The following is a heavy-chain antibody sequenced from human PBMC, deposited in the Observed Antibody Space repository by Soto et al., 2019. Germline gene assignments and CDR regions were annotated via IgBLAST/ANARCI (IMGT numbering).Heavy chain of an antibody. CDR3: ARDKCAYYYQLLY. D-gene: IGHD3-22*01. CDR1: GATFSSYA. V-gene: IGHV1-69*06. J-gene: IGHJ4*02. Sequence: ASVKVSCKLSGATFSSYAMSWVRHAPGQGLEWIGGIIPFFGTPNYAQKFQGRVTITADTSTATSYMELSSLRSDDTAVYYCARDKCAYYYQLLYWGQGTPVTVSS. CDR2: IIPFFGTP.